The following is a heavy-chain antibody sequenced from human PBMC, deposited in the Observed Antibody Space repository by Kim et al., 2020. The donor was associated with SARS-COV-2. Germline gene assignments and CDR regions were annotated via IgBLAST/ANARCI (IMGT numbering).Heavy chain of an antibody. CDR1: GFTFSNYL. CDR3: AKSQASYFNDALDV. D-gene: IGHD3-10*01. V-gene: IGHV3-23*01. J-gene: IGHJ3*01. CDR2: IKGGGGNT. Sequence: GGSLRLSCSASGFTFSNYLLNWVRQAPGKGLEWFSAIKGGGGNTFYADSVKGRFTISRDNPKNTLYLQMNSLRAEDTAIYYCAKSQASYFNDALDVWGRGTMVTVSS.